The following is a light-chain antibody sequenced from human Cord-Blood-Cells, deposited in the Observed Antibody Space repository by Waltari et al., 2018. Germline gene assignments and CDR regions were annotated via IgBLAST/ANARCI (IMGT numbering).Light chain of an antibody. CDR3: QQYDNLPLT. CDR1: QDISNY. Sequence: DIQMTQSPSSLSAAVGDRVNITCQASQDISNYLNWYQQKPGKAPKLLIYDASNLETGVPSMFSGSGSGTDFTFTISSLQPEDIATYYCQQYDNLPLTFGGGTKVEIK. V-gene: IGKV1-33*01. J-gene: IGKJ4*01. CDR2: DAS.